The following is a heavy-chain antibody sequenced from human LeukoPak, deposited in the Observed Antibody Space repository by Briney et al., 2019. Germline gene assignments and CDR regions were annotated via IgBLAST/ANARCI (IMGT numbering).Heavy chain of an antibody. CDR3: ARERWLQFPTDY. Sequence: SETLSLTCTVSGYSISSGYYWGWIRQPPGEGLEWIGSIYHSGSTYYNPSLKSRVTISVDTSKNQFSLKLSSVTAADTAVYYCARERWLQFPTDYWGQGTLVTVSS. V-gene: IGHV4-38-2*02. CDR2: IYHSGST. CDR1: GYSISSGYY. J-gene: IGHJ4*02. D-gene: IGHD5-24*01.